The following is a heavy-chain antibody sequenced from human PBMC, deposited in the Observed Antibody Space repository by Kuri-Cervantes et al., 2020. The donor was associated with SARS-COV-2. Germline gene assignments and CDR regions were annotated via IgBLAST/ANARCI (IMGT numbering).Heavy chain of an antibody. CDR1: GFTFSSYD. J-gene: IGHJ6*02. V-gene: IGHV3-13*05. CDR2: IGTAGDP. Sequence: GGSLRLSCAASGFTFSSYDMHWVRQATGKGLEWVSAIGTAGDPYYPGSVKGRFTISRENAKNSLYLQMNSLRAGDTAVYYCAREGQQQLVPGRYYYYYYGMDVWGQGTTVTVSS. CDR3: AREGQQQLVPGRYYYYYYGMDV. D-gene: IGHD6-13*01.